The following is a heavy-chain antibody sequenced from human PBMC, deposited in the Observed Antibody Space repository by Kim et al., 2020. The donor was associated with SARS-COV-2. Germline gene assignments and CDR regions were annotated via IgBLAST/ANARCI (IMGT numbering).Heavy chain of an antibody. D-gene: IGHD5-12*01. CDR2: IYYSGST. J-gene: IGHJ4*02. Sequence: SETLSLTCTVSGGSISSSSYYWGWIRQPPGKGLEWIGSIYYSGSTYYNPSLKSRVTISVDTSKNQFSLKLSSVTAADTAVYYCASPSGYSGYGFLGFDYWGQGTLVTVSS. V-gene: IGHV4-39*01. CDR1: GGSISSSSYY. CDR3: ASPSGYSGYGFLGFDY.